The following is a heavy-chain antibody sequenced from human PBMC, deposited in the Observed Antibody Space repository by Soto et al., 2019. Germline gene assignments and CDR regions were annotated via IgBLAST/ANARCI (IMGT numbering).Heavy chain of an antibody. Sequence: PSETLSLTCAVYGGSFSGYYWSWIRQPPGKGLEWIGEINHSGSTNYNPSLKSRVTISVDTSKNQFSLKLSSVTAADTAVYYCARGLVDDFWSGYYLNWFDPWGQGTLVTVSS. J-gene: IGHJ5*02. D-gene: IGHD3-3*01. V-gene: IGHV4-34*01. CDR2: INHSGST. CDR3: ARGLVDDFWSGYYLNWFDP. CDR1: GGSFSGYY.